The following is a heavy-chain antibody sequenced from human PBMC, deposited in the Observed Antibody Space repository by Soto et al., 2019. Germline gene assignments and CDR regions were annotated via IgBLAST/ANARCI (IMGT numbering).Heavy chain of an antibody. CDR1: GFTFSSYS. J-gene: IGHJ4*02. D-gene: IGHD2-2*01. Sequence: ESGGGLVKPGGSLRLSCAASGFTFSSYSMNWVRQAPGKGLEWVSSISSSSSYIYYADSVKGRFTISRDNAKNSLYLQMNSLRDEDTAVYYCARVSGSSSMYFLYYCCQGTLVTVAS. CDR2: ISSSSSYI. V-gene: IGHV3-21*01. CDR3: ARVSGSSSMYFLYY.